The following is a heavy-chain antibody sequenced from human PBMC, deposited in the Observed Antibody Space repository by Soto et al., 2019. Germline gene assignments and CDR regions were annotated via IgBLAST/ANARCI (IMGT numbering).Heavy chain of an antibody. CDR1: GYTFSNDG. CDR2: ISAYNGNT. CDR3: ARGGPTSADYYYGMEV. D-gene: IGHD3-10*01. V-gene: IGHV1-18*01. Sequence: QVQLVQSGAEVRRPGASVKVSCKASGYTFSNDGINWVRQSPGQGLERMGWISAYNGNTEYAQNFQGRVTMTTDTSPSTAYMGLRSLRSDDAAVYSCARGGPTSADYYYGMEVWGLGTTVTVSS. J-gene: IGHJ6*02.